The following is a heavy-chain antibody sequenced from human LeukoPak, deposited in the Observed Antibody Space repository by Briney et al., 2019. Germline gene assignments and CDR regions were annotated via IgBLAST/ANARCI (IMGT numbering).Heavy chain of an antibody. CDR2: ISYDGSNK. V-gene: IGHV3-30*04. CDR3: ARGSHWPAAEESWFDP. Sequence: PGGSLRLSCAASGFTFSSYAMHWVRQAPGKGLEWVAVISYDGSNKYYADSVKGRFTISRDNSKNTLYLQMNSLRAEDTAVYYCARGSHWPAAEESWFDPWGQGTLVTVSS. J-gene: IGHJ5*02. D-gene: IGHD2-2*01. CDR1: GFTFSSYA.